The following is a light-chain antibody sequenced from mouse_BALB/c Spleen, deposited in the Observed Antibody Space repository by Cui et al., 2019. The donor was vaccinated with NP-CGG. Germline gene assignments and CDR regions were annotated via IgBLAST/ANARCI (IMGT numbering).Light chain of an antibody. CDR3: ALWYSEPWV. CDR1: TGAVTTSNY. CDR2: GIN. Sequence: PAVTQDSALTTSPGETVTLTCRSSTGAVTTSNYANWVQEKPDHLFTGLIGGINNRAPGVPARFSGSLIGEKAALTISGAQTEDEAIYFCALWYSEPWVFGGGTKLTVL. J-gene: IGLJ1*01. V-gene: IGLV1*01.